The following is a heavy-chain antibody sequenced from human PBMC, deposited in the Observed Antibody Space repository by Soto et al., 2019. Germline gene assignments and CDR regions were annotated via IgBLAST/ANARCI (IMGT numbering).Heavy chain of an antibody. Sequence: PSETLSLTCTVSGGSVSSGSYYWSWIRQPPGKGLEWIGYIYYSGSTNYNPSLKSRVTISVDTSKNQFSLKLSSVTAADTAVYYCAREPDFWSRGTLVTVSS. CDR3: AREPDF. J-gene: IGHJ4*02. CDR2: IYYSGST. CDR1: GGSVSSGSYY. V-gene: IGHV4-61*01. D-gene: IGHD3-3*01.